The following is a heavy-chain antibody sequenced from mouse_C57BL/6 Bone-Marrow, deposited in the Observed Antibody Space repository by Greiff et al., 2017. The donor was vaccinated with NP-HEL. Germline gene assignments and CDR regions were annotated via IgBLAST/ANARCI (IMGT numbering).Heavy chain of an antibody. CDR2: IRNKANNHAT. Sequence: DVKLQESGGGLVQPGGSMKLSCAASGFTFSDAWMDWVRQSPEKGLEWVAEIRNKANNHATYYAESVKGRFTISSDDSKSSVYLQMNSLRAEDTGIYYCTREITTCFDVWGTGTTVTVSS. CDR1: GFTFSDAW. CDR3: TREITTCFDV. D-gene: IGHD2-4*01. J-gene: IGHJ1*03. V-gene: IGHV6-6*01.